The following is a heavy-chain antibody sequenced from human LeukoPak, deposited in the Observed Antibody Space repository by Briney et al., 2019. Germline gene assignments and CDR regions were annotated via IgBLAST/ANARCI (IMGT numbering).Heavy chain of an antibody. Sequence: GASVKVSCRAPGDTFITYYIHWVRQAPGQGLEWMGIINPSGGSTSYAQKFQGRVTMTRDMSTSTVYMELSSLRSEDTAVYYCARDRYNWNSYYFDYWGQGTLVTVSS. J-gene: IGHJ4*02. D-gene: IGHD1-7*01. V-gene: IGHV1-46*01. CDR3: ARDRYNWNSYYFDY. CDR2: INPSGGST. CDR1: GDTFITYY.